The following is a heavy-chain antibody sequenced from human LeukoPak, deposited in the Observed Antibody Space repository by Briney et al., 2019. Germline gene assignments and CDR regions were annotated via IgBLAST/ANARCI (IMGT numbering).Heavy chain of an antibody. Sequence: PGGSLRLSCAASGFTFSNAWMSWVRQAPGKGLEWVGRIKSKTDGGTTDYAAPVKGRFTISRDDSKNTLYLQMNSLKTEDTAAYYCTTPFYEYSSSSVVDYWGQGTLVTVSS. CDR1: GFTFSNAW. CDR2: IKSKTDGGTT. CDR3: TTPFYEYSSSSVVDY. D-gene: IGHD6-6*01. J-gene: IGHJ4*02. V-gene: IGHV3-15*01.